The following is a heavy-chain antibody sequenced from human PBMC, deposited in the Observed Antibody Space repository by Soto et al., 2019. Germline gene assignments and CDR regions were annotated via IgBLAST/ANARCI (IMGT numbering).Heavy chain of an antibody. D-gene: IGHD6-13*01. CDR3: ARHRSSSWPDDAFDI. Sequence: QLQLQESGPGLVKPSETLSLTCTVSGGSISSSSYYWGWIRQPPGKGLEWIGSIYYSGSTYYNPSLKSRVTISVDTSKNQFSLKLSSVTAADTAVYYCARHRSSSWPDDAFDIWGQGTMVTVSS. CDR2: IYYSGST. J-gene: IGHJ3*02. V-gene: IGHV4-39*01. CDR1: GGSISSSSYY.